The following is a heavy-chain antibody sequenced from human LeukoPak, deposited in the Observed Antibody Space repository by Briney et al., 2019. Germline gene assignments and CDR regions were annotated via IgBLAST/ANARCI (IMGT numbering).Heavy chain of an antibody. CDR2: VSVSGST. D-gene: IGHD1-26*01. J-gene: IGHJ3*02. Sequence: SETLSLTCTVSGDSITSGHYFWSWIRQPAGKGLEWIGRVSVSGSTNYNPSLNSRVTISIDTSKNHFSLKLISVTAADTALYYCTRDGRCGTNGDAFDIWGQGTMVTASS. V-gene: IGHV4-61*02. CDR1: GDSITSGHYF. CDR3: TRDGRCGTNGDAFDI.